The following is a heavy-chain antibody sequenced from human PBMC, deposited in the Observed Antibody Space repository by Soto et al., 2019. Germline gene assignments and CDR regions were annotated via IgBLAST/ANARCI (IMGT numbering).Heavy chain of an antibody. CDR2: INSDGSST. CDR1: GFTFSSYW. D-gene: IGHD2-15*01. J-gene: IGHJ3*01. CDR3: ATGGQGYCSGGSGSF. Sequence: EVQLVESGGGLVQPGGSLRLSCAASGFTFSSYWMHWVRQVPGQGLVWVSRINSDGSSTTYADSVKGRFTTSRDNAKNTLYLQMHSLRAEDTAVYYCATGGQGYCSGGSGSFWGQGTMVTVSS. V-gene: IGHV3-74*01.